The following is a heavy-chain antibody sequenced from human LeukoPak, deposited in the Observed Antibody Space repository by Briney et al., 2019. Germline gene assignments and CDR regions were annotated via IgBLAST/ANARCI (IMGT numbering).Heavy chain of an antibody. V-gene: IGHV4-59*01. J-gene: IGHJ4*02. CDR1: GGSISSYY. Sequence: PSETLSLTCTVSGGSISSYYWSWIRQPPGKGLEWIGYIYYSGITNYNPSLKSRVTISVDTSKNQFSLKLSSVTAADTAVYYCARGPITMVRGVIITPFDYWGQGTLVRVSS. D-gene: IGHD3-10*01. CDR2: IYYSGIT. CDR3: ARGPITMVRGVIITPFDY.